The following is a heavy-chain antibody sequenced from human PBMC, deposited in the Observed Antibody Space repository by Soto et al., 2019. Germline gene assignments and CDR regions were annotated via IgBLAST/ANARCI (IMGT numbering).Heavy chain of an antibody. CDR2: IYHSGST. V-gene: IGHV4-4*02. CDR1: GGSISSSNW. Sequence: QVQLQESGPGLVKPSGTLSLTCAVSGGSISSSNWWSWVRQPPGKGLEWIGEIYHSGSTNYNPSLKSRVTISVAKSKNQFSLKLSSVTAADTAVYYCARVGGHDYGGYYFDYWGQGTLVTVSS. J-gene: IGHJ4*02. D-gene: IGHD4-17*01. CDR3: ARVGGHDYGGYYFDY.